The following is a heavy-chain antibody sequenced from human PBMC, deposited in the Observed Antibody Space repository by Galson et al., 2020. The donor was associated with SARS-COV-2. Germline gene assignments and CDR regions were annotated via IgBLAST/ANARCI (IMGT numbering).Heavy chain of an antibody. CDR2: VYWDDDK. Sequence: KMSGPTLVKPTETLTLTCTISGFSLTTSRVGVGWIRQPPGKALEWLAIVYWDDDKRYSPSLRSRLTITKDTSNNQVVLTMTNMDPVDTATYYCAHRRPRNCIDGSCFYYFYYGMDVWGQGTTVTVS. D-gene: IGHD2-15*01. CDR3: AHRRPRNCIDGSCFYYFYYGMDV. CDR1: GFSLTTSRVG. J-gene: IGHJ6*02. V-gene: IGHV2-5*02.